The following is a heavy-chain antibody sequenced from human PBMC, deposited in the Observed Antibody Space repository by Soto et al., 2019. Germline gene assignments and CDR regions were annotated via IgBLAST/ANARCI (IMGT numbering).Heavy chain of an antibody. J-gene: IGHJ6*02. V-gene: IGHV1-8*01. CDR2: MNPNSGNT. CDR1: GYTFTSYD. Sequence: QVQLVQSGAEVKKPGASVKVSCKASGYTFTSYDINWVRQATGQGLEWMGWMNPNSGNTGYAQKFQGRVTMTRNTSISTAYMELSSLRSEDTAVYYCARESPSMLRLVDYYYGMDVWGQGTTVTVSS. D-gene: IGHD3-10*01. CDR3: ARESPSMLRLVDYYYGMDV.